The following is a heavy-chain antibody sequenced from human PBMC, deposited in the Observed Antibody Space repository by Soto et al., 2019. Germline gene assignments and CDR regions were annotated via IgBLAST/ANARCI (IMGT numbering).Heavy chain of an antibody. Sequence: HPGGSLRLSCAASGFTFSSYGMHWVRQAPGKGLEWVAVIWYDGSNKYYADSVKGRFTISRDNSKNTLYLQMNSLRAEDTAVYYCARDLGILTGYVRSAAFDIWGQGTMVTVSS. D-gene: IGHD3-9*01. CDR3: ARDLGILTGYVRSAAFDI. J-gene: IGHJ3*02. CDR2: IWYDGSNK. CDR1: GFTFSSYG. V-gene: IGHV3-33*01.